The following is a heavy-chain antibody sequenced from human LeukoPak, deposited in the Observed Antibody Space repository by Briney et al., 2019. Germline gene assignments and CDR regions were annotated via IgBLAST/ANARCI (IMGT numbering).Heavy chain of an antibody. CDR1: GCTFTGYY. CDR3: ARASSSWYSSYNWFDP. Sequence: GASVKVSCKASGCTFTGYYMHWVRQAPGQGLEWMGWINPNSGGTNYAQKFQGRVTMTRDTSISTAYMELSRLRSDDTAVYYCARASSSWYSSYNWFDPWGQGTLVTVSS. V-gene: IGHV1-2*02. J-gene: IGHJ5*02. CDR2: INPNSGGT. D-gene: IGHD6-13*01.